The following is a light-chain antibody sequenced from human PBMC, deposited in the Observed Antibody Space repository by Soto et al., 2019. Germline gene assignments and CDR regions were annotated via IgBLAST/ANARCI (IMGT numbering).Light chain of an antibody. CDR1: QDISNY. V-gene: IGKV1-33*01. J-gene: IGKJ2*01. CDR3: QQYDNLPYT. CDR2: DAT. Sequence: DIQMTQSPSSLSASVGDRVTITCQASQDISNYLNWYQQKPGKAPKLLIYDATNWETGVPSRFSGSGSGTDFTFTISSLQTKDITTYYCQQYDNLPYTFGQRTKLEIK.